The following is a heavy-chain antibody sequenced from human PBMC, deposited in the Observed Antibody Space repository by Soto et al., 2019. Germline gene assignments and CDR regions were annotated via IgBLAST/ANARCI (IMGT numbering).Heavy chain of an antibody. J-gene: IGHJ4*02. CDR2: ISGSGGST. CDR1: GFTFSSYA. D-gene: IGHD2-15*01. Sequence: EVQLLESGGGLVQPGGSLRLSCAASGFTFSSYAMSWVRQAPGKGLEWVSAISGSGGSTYYADSVKGRFTISRDNSKNTLYLQMNSLTAEDTAVYYCAKESGLATVVAEYYFDYWGQGTLVTVSS. V-gene: IGHV3-23*01. CDR3: AKESGLATVVAEYYFDY.